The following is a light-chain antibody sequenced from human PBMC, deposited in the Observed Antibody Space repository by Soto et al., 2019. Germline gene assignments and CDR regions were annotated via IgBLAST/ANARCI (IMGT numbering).Light chain of an antibody. Sequence: EIVMTQSPATLSVSPGERATLSCRASQSVSRNLAWYQQKPGQAPRLVIYGASTRDTGVPARFSGSGSVTEVTLTISSLQSEDFAVYYCHQYNNWPLTFGQGTKVEIK. CDR1: QSVSRN. CDR3: HQYNNWPLT. J-gene: IGKJ1*01. V-gene: IGKV3-15*01. CDR2: GAS.